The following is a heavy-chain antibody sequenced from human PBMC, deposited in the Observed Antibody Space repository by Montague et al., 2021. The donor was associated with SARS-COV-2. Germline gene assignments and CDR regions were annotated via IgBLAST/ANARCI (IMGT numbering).Heavy chain of an antibody. CDR3: ARGDHDILTGYYIPYSDY. Sequence: SRRLSCAASGFPFSSYAMHWVRQAPGKGLEWVAVISYDGSNKYYADSVKGRFTISRDNSKNTLYLQMNSLRAEDTAVYYCARGDHDILTGYYIPYSDYWGQGTLVTVSS. CDR2: ISYDGSNK. CDR1: GFPFSSYA. D-gene: IGHD3-9*01. J-gene: IGHJ4*02. V-gene: IGHV3-30*04.